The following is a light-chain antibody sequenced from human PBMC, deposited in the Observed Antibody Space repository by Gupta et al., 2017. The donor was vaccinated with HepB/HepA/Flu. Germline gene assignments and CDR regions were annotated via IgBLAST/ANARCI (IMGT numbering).Light chain of an antibody. Sequence: IVLTQSPGTLSLSPGERATLSCRASQSVSTAYLAWYQQKPGQAPRLLIHSASSRATGVPNRFSGSGSGTDFTLTINRLEPEDFSVYYCQQYDGSSFTFGQGTKLDIK. V-gene: IGKV3-20*01. CDR3: QQYDGSSFT. J-gene: IGKJ2*01. CDR2: SAS. CDR1: QSVSTAY.